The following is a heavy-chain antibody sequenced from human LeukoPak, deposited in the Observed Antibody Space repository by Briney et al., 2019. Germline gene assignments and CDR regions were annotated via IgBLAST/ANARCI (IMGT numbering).Heavy chain of an antibody. CDR1: GFSFSSYS. CDR2: ISGSRSTI. J-gene: IGHJ6*03. V-gene: IGHV3-48*04. Sequence: SGGSLRLSCAASGFSFSSYSMNWARHAPGKGLEWVSYISGSRSTIYYADSVKGRFTISRDNAKNSLYLQLNSLRAEDTAVYYCARSPSIAARQPSYYYYMDVWGKGTTVTVSS. CDR3: ARSPSIAARQPSYYYYMDV. D-gene: IGHD6-6*01.